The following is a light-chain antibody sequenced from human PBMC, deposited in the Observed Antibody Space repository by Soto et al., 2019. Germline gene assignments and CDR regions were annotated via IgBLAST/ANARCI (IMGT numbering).Light chain of an antibody. CDR3: RQYGDSPRT. V-gene: IGKV3-20*01. CDR2: DAS. CDR1: QSVFSRY. J-gene: IGKJ1*01. Sequence: EVVLTQSPGTLSLSPGERATLSCRASQSVFSRYLAWYQQKPGQAPRLLIYDASSRATGIPDRFSGSGSGTDFTLTISRLVPEDFAVYYCRQYGDSPRTFGQGTRVEIK.